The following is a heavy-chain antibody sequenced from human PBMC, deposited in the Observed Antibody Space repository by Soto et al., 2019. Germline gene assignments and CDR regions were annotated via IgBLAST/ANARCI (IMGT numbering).Heavy chain of an antibody. V-gene: IGHV4-30-2*01. CDR1: GGSISSGGYS. J-gene: IGHJ4*02. CDR2: IYHSGST. CDR3: ARVSRIAAAGMPDY. D-gene: IGHD6-13*01. Sequence: PSETLSLTCAVSGGSISSGGYSWSWIRQPPGKGLEWIGYIYHSGSTYYNPSLKSRVTISVDRSKNQFSLKLSSVTAADTAVYYCARVSRIAAAGMPDYWGQGTLVTVSS.